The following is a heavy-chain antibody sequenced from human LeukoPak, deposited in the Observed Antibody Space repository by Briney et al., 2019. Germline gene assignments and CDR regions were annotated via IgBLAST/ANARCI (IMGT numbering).Heavy chain of an antibody. CDR2: IYSGGST. J-gene: IGHJ5*02. Sequence: GGSLRLSCAASGFTFSSYGMHWVRQAPGKGLEWVSVIYSGGSTYYADSVKGRFTISRDNSKNTLYLQMNSLRAEDTAVYYCARWTTVTTTNWFDPWGQGTLVTVSS. CDR1: GFTFSSYG. CDR3: ARWTTVTTTNWFDP. D-gene: IGHD4-17*01. V-gene: IGHV3-53*01.